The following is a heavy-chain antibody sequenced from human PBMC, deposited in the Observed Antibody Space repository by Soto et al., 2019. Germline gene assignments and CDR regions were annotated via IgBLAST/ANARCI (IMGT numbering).Heavy chain of an antibody. CDR1: GFTFSSYW. Sequence: GGSLRLSCAASGFTFSSYWMSWVRQAPGKGLEWVANIKQDGSEKYYVDSVKGRFTISRDNAKNSLYLQMNSLRAEDTAVYYCARAWFLEWLENYYFDDWGQGTLVTVSS. J-gene: IGHJ4*02. D-gene: IGHD3-3*01. CDR2: IKQDGSEK. V-gene: IGHV3-7*01. CDR3: ARAWFLEWLENYYFDD.